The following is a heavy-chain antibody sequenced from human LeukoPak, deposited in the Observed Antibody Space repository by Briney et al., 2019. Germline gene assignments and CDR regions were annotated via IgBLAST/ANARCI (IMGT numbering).Heavy chain of an antibody. Sequence: PSETLSLTCNVSGGFMTGHYWTWIRQTLGKGLEWIGCIFASGSTNYNPSLKSRVTMSVDTSKMQFSLNLRSLTTADTAVYFCARAVSGSDYWFDPWGQGTQVTVSS. J-gene: IGHJ5*02. D-gene: IGHD5-12*01. CDR1: GGFMTGHY. V-gene: IGHV4-59*11. CDR3: ARAVSGSDYWFDP. CDR2: IFASGST.